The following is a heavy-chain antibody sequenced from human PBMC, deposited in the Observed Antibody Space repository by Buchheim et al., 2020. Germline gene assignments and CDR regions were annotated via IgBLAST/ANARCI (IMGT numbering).Heavy chain of an antibody. CDR2: INHSGST. CDR3: ARGRPVAARRPQYYYYYYYMDV. V-gene: IGHV4-34*01. J-gene: IGHJ6*03. D-gene: IGHD6-6*01. CDR1: GGSFSGYY. Sequence: QVQLQQWGAGLLKPSETLSLTCAVYGGSFSGYYWSWIRQPPGKGLEWIGEINHSGSTNYNPSLKSRVTISVDTSKNQFSLKLSSVTAADTAVYYCARGRPVAARRPQYYYYYYYMDVRGKGTT.